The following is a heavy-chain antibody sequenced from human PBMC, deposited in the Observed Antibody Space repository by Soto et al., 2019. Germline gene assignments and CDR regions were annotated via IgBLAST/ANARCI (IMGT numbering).Heavy chain of an antibody. CDR1: GYTFTGYD. CDR2: MNLNSGNT. CDR3: STGYAMDY. J-gene: IGHJ6*02. V-gene: IGHV1-8*02. Sequence: ASVKVSCKASGYTFTGYDMHWVRQAPGQGPEWMGWMNLNSGNTGYAEKFRDRVTMTRNSSITTAYVELNNLGSEDTAVYYCSTGYAMDYWGQGTTVTVSS.